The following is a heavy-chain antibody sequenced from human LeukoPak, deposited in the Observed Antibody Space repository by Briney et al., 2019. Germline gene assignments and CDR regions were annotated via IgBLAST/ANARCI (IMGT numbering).Heavy chain of an antibody. D-gene: IGHD5-12*01. J-gene: IGHJ6*03. CDR2: INHSGST. V-gene: IGHV4-34*01. CDR3: ASSGYHYYYYYMDV. Sequence: SETLSLTCAVYGGSFSGYYWSWIRQPPGKGLEWIGEINHSGSTNYNPSLKSRVTISVDTSKNQFSLKLSSVTAADTAVYYCASSGYHYYYYYMDVWGKGTTVTISS. CDR1: GGSFSGYY.